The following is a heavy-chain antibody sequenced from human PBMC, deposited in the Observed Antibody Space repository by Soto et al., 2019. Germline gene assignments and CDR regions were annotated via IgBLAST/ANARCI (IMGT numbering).Heavy chain of an antibody. CDR3: ARDLYGDRPFDY. D-gene: IGHD4-17*01. CDR2: IWYDGSNK. Sequence: GGSLRLSCAASGFTFSSYGMHWVRQAPGKGLEWVAVIWYDGSNKYYADSVKGRFTISRDNSKNTLYLQMNSLRAEDTAVYYCARDLYGDRPFDYWGQGTLVTVSS. J-gene: IGHJ4*02. CDR1: GFTFSSYG. V-gene: IGHV3-33*01.